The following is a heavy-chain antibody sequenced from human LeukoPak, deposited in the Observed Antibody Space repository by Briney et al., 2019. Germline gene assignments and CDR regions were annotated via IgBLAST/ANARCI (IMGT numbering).Heavy chain of an antibody. CDR3: AKAANYDILTGYYLDY. V-gene: IGHV3-23*01. CDR2: ITGGGDTT. Sequence: GGSLRLSCAASGFTLSSYWMHWVRQAPGKGLEWVSAITGGGDTTYYADSVKGRFTISRDNSKNTLYLQMNNLRAEDTAIYYCAKAANYDILTGYYLDYWGQGTLVTVSS. J-gene: IGHJ4*02. D-gene: IGHD3-9*01. CDR1: GFTLSSYW.